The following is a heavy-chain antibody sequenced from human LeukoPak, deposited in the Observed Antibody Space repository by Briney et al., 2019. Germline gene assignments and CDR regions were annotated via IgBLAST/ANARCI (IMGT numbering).Heavy chain of an antibody. Sequence: GGSLRLSCAASGFTFSSYAMNWVRQAPGKGLEWVSVISGSGGSTYYADSVKGRFTISRDNSKNTLYLQMNSLRAEDTAVYYCAKSPDPITNFGVVRGWGQGTPVTVSS. CDR3: AKSPDPITNFGVVRG. V-gene: IGHV3-23*01. CDR1: GFTFSSYA. CDR2: ISGSGGST. J-gene: IGHJ1*01. D-gene: IGHD3-3*01.